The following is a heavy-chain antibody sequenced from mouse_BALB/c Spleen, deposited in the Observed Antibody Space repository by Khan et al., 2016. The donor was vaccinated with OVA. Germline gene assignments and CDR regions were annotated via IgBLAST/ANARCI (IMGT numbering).Heavy chain of an antibody. D-gene: IGHD1-1*01. CDR1: GYSITSDYA. CDR3: ARKNYYGYAMDY. V-gene: IGHV3-2*02. CDR2: ISYGGST. Sequence: EVELVESGSGLVKPSQSLSLTCTVTGYSITSDYAWDWIRQFPGNKLEWMGYISYGGSTSYNPSLKSRISITRDTSKNQFFLQLNSVTTEDTATYYCARKNYYGYAMDYWGQGTSVTVSS. J-gene: IGHJ4*01.